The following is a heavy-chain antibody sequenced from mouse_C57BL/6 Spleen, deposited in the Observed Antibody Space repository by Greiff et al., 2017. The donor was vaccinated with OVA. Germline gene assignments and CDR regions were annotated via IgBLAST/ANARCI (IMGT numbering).Heavy chain of an antibody. D-gene: IGHD1-1*01. Sequence: VQLKQSGPELVKPGASVKIPCKASGYTFTDYNMDWVKQSHGKSLEWIGDINPNNGGTIYNQKFKGKATLTVDKSSSTAYMELRSLTSEDTAVYYCARTPDYYGSSYFDYWGQGTTLTVSS. V-gene: IGHV1-18*01. J-gene: IGHJ2*01. CDR2: INPNNGGT. CDR3: ARTPDYYGSSYFDY. CDR1: GYTFTDYN.